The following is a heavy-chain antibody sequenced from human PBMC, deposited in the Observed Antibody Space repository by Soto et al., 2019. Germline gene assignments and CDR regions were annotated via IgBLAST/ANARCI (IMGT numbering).Heavy chain of an antibody. D-gene: IGHD1-26*01. V-gene: IGHV4-39*01. J-gene: IGHJ5*02. CDR1: GGSISSSSYY. CDR3: ARHPITGELLGWFDP. Sequence: PSETLSLTCTVSGGSISSSSYYWGWIRQPPGKGLEWIGSIYYSGSTYYNPSLKSRVTISVDTSKNQFSLKLSSVTAADTAVYYCARHPITGELLGWFDPWGQGTLVTVSS. CDR2: IYYSGST.